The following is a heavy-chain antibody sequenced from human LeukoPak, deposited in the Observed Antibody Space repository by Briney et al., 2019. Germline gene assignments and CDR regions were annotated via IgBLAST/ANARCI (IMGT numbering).Heavy chain of an antibody. CDR1: GGSISSDNFY. J-gene: IGHJ4*02. V-gene: IGHV4-30-4*01. CDR3: ARGYCTNGVCSSDYFDY. CDR2: VYYSGRT. Sequence: PSQTLSLTCTVSGGSISSDNFYWSWIRQPPGKGLEWIGYVYYSGRTYYNPSLKSRVTISVDTSKNQFSLKLSSVTAADTAVYYCARGYCTNGVCSSDYFDYWGQGTLVTVSS. D-gene: IGHD2-8*01.